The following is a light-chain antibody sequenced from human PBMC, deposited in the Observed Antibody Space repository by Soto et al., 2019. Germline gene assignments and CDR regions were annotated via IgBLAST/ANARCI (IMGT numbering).Light chain of an antibody. J-gene: IGKJ1*01. CDR1: QSVSSN. Sequence: EIVMTQSPATLSVSPGERATLSCRASQSVSSNLAWYQQKPGQALRLLIYGASTRATGIPARFSGSGSGTEFTLTISSLQSEDFAVYYCQQYNNWRGTFGQGTKVEIK. CDR3: QQYNNWRGT. CDR2: GAS. V-gene: IGKV3D-15*01.